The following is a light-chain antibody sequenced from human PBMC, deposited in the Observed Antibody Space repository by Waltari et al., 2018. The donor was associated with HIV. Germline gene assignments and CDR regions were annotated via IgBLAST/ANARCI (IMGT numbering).Light chain of an antibody. CDR2: AAS. Sequence: DIQMTQSPSSLSTSLVDRVIITCRASQTISIYLTWYQQKPGRAPNLHIYAASSLHSGLPSRFSGSGSGTEFSLTIDSLQAEDFATYFCQQSYGGLTFGPGTRVDV. CDR3: QQSYGGLT. J-gene: IGKJ3*01. CDR1: QTISIY. V-gene: IGKV1-39*01.